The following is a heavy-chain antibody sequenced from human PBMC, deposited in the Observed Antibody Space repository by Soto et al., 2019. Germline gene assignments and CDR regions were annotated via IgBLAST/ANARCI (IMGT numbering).Heavy chain of an antibody. D-gene: IGHD3-22*01. CDR3: STRAYDTNGYYRFDP. CDR1: GGSISRSTYY. J-gene: IGHJ5*01. V-gene: IGHV4-39*01. CDR2: IYYSGST. Sequence: PSETLSLTCTVSGGSISRSTYYWGWIRQPPGKGLEWIGSIYYSGSTYYRPSLKSRVTISVDTSKNQFSLKLSSVAAADTAMYYCSTRAYDTNGYYRFDPWGQGTLVTVSS.